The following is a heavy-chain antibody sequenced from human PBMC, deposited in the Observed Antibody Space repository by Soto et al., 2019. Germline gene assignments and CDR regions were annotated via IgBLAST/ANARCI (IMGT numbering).Heavy chain of an antibody. CDR3: VRGLRWRDLDY. CDR2: IIPIFGTA. CDR1: GGTFSSYA. J-gene: IGHJ4*02. Sequence: GASVKVSCKASGGTFSSYAISWVRQAPGQGLEWMGGIIPIFGTANYAQKFQGRVTMTRDTSISTASMELSSLRSDDTAVYYCVRGLRWRDLDYWGQGTPVTVSS. D-gene: IGHD2-15*01. V-gene: IGHV1-69*05.